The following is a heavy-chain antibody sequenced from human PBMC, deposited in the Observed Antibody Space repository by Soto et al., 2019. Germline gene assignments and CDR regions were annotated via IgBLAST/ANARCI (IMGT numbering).Heavy chain of an antibody. J-gene: IGHJ6*04. D-gene: IGHD5-12*01. CDR3: ASQSGPQYSGDDSRDYYYYYGMDV. Sequence: PSETLSLTCAVYGGSFSGYYWSWIRQPPGKGLEWIGEINHSGSTNYNPSLKSRVTISVDRSKNQFSLKLSSVTAADTAVYYCASQSGPQYSGDDSRDYYYYYGMDVWAKGTTVTVYS. CDR2: INHSGST. V-gene: IGHV4-34*01. CDR1: GGSFSGYY.